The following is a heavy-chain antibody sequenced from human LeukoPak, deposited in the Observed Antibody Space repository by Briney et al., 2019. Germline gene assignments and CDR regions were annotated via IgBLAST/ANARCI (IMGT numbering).Heavy chain of an antibody. Sequence: PSETLSLTCTVSGGSFTTHYWSWIRQPPGKGLEWIGYISYIGSTNYNPSLKSRVTISIDTSKNEVSLMLTSVTAADTAVYYCASDSITMNAFDAWGQGTMVTVSS. D-gene: IGHD3-22*01. CDR2: ISYIGST. J-gene: IGHJ3*01. CDR1: GGSFTTHY. CDR3: ASDSITMNAFDA. V-gene: IGHV4-59*11.